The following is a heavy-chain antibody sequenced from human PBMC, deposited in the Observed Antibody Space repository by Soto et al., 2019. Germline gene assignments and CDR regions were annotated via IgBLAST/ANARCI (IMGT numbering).Heavy chain of an antibody. CDR3: ARDPGGATGLDP. CDR1: GYTFIDYD. J-gene: IGHJ5*02. V-gene: IGHV1-18*01. D-gene: IGHD1-1*01. CDR2: IRPYNGQP. Sequence: VQLVQSGGEVKKPGASVKVSRKASGYTFIDYDISWVRQAPGQGLEWMGWIRPYNGQPKYAQKFQGRVTMTSDTSTSTAYMELRSLRSDDTAVYYCARDPGGATGLDPWGQGTLVTVSS.